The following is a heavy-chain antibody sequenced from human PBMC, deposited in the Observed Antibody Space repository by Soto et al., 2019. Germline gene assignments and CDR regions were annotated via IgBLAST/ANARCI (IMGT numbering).Heavy chain of an antibody. CDR2: IFYSGST. CDR1: GGAITNRDYY. V-gene: IGHV4-31*03. Sequence: QVQLQESGPGLVKPSQTLSLTCSVSGGAITNRDYYWSWIRQHQVKVLEWIGNIFYSGSTDYNPSLNGRLTISMDTSKNEVSLKLTSVTAADTAVYYCARDRPAFTSFGIGMDVWGQGTTVTVSS. CDR3: ARDRPAFTSFGIGMDV. J-gene: IGHJ6*02. D-gene: IGHD3-16*01.